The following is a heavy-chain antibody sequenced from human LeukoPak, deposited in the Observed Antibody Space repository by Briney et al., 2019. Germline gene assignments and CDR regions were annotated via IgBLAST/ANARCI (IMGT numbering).Heavy chain of an antibody. D-gene: IGHD5-12*01. CDR2: MDPNSGST. J-gene: IGHJ4*02. CDR1: DYTFTAHY. CDR3: ARDMGTRGYLWYFDF. V-gene: IGHV1-2*02. Sequence: ASVTVSFKASDYTFTAHYMHWVRQAPGHGLEWMGWMDPNSGSTSYAQKFQGRVTITRDTSITTAYMELSRLTSDDSAVYYCARDMGTRGYLWYFDFWGQGSLVTVSS.